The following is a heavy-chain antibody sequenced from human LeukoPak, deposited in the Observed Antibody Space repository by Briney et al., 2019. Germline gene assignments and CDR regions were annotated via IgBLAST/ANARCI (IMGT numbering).Heavy chain of an antibody. V-gene: IGHV4-31*03. D-gene: IGHD3-16*01. CDR3: VRAPVRGGSTP. CDR2: IYYSGST. CDR1: GGSISSGGYY. J-gene: IGHJ5*02. Sequence: SETLSLTCTVSGGSISSGGYYWSWIRQHPGKGLEWIGYIYYSGSTYYNPSLKSRVTISVDTSKNQFSLKLSSVTAADTAVYYCVRAPVRGGSTPWGQGTLVTVSS.